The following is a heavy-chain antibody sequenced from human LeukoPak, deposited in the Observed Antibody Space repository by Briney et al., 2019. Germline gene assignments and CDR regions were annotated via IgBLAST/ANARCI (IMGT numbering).Heavy chain of an antibody. D-gene: IGHD6-6*01. CDR3: ARGRQQLVRRYNWFDP. V-gene: IGHV4-34*01. J-gene: IGHJ5*02. Sequence: SETLSLTCAVHGGSLSGYYWSWLRQSPEKGLEWIGEISHSGSAKYNPSLKSRVTISVDTSKHQFSLKLSSVTAADTAVYYCARGRQQLVRRYNWFDPWGQGTLVTVSS. CDR1: GGSLSGYY. CDR2: ISHSGSA.